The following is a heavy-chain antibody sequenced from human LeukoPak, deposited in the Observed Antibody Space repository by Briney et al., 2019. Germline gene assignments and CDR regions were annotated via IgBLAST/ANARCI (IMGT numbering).Heavy chain of an antibody. J-gene: IGHJ5*02. CDR3: ASYKQLGWFDP. Sequence: GGSLRLSCAASGFTVSSNYMSWVRQAPGKGLEWVSVIYSGGSTYYADSVKGRFTISRDNSKNTLYLQMNSLRAEDTAVYYCASYKQLGWFDPWGQGTLVTVSS. D-gene: IGHD6-6*01. V-gene: IGHV3-66*01. CDR1: GFTVSSNY. CDR2: IYSGGST.